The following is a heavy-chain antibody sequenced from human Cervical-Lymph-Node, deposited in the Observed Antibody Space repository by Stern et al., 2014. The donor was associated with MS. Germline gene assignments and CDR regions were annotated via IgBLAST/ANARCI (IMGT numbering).Heavy chain of an antibody. CDR3: AVRYCSGGRCYSVPDV. CDR2: INPSGAT. D-gene: IGHD2-15*01. V-gene: IGHV1-46*02. Sequence: QVQLVQSGSEVKKPGASVKVSCKASEYTHNNYLIHWVRQAPGQRHDWMGVINPSGATNYAQKVQDRVTMTTDAYTSTFYMELSRLRSEDTAVYYCAVRYCSGGRCYSVPDVWGQGTTVIVSS. CDR1: EYTHNNYL. J-gene: IGHJ6*02.